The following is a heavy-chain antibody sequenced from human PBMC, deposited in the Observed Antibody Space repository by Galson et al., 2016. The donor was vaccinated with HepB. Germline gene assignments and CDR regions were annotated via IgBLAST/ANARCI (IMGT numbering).Heavy chain of an antibody. D-gene: IGHD2-2*01. V-gene: IGHV4-4*02. CDR2: IYDSGIT. CDR3: ARRVPHCSSTSCLLDF. CDR1: GSSIGSNTW. Sequence: SETLSLTCAVSGSSIGSNTWWSWVRQPPGKGLEWIGEIYDSGITNYNPSLKSRVTISVDKSKNQFSLNLNSVAAADTAVYYCARRVPHCSSTSCLLDFWGQGTLVTVSP. J-gene: IGHJ4*02.